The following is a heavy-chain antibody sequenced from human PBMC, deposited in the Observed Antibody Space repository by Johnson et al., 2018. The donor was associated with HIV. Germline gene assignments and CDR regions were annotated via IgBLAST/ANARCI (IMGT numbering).Heavy chain of an antibody. CDR1: GFTFSSYA. CDR3: AREPGLVAAFDI. D-gene: IGHD6-19*01. V-gene: IGHV3-23*04. J-gene: IGHJ3*02. Sequence: EVQLVESGGGLVQPGRSLRLSCAASGFTFSSYAMSWVRQAPGKGLEWVSAIRGSGGSTYYADSVKGRFTISRDNSKNTLYLQMNSLRTEDTAVYYCAREPGLVAAFDIWGQGTMVTVSS. CDR2: IRGSGGST.